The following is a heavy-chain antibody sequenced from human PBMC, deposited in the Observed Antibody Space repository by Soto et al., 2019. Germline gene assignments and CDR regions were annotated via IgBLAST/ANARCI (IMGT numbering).Heavy chain of an antibody. Sequence: QVQLVQSGAEVKKPGSSVKVSCKASGGTFSSYFINWVRQAPGQGLEWMGGIIPIFGTSNYAQTFQDRVTITADESKSTAYMELSSLRSEDTAVYLCARDDVYRTSPAYYSGMGVWGQGTTVTVSS. J-gene: IGHJ6*02. CDR2: IIPIFGTS. CDR1: GGTFSSYF. CDR3: ARDDVYRTSPAYYSGMGV. V-gene: IGHV1-69*01. D-gene: IGHD1-26*01.